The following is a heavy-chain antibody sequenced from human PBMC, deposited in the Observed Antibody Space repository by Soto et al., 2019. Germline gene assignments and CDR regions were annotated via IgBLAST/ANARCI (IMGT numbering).Heavy chain of an antibody. CDR1: GGSISSYY. V-gene: IGHV4-59*08. D-gene: IGHD3-10*01. CDR2: VHHSWGS. Sequence: QVQLQESGPGLVKPSETLSLSCTVSGGSISSYYWSWIRQPPGKRMEWIGYVHHSWGSSYNPSLQSRVAISLDTSKSQFSLNLPSVTATDTAVYYCARQGFGPLHGLADVWGQGTTVTVSS. J-gene: IGHJ6*02. CDR3: ARQGFGPLHGLADV.